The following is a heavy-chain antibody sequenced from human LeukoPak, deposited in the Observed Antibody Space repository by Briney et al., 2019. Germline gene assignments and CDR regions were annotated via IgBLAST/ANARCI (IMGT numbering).Heavy chain of an antibody. CDR1: GFTFSSFA. D-gene: IGHD3-9*01. J-gene: IGHJ4*02. CDR3: AKGDNDILTGYYNSFDY. CDR2: ISGSGIST. Sequence: GGSLRLSCAASGFTFSSFAMSWVRQAPGKGLEWVSSISGSGISTYYSDSVKGRFTISRDNSKNTVYLQMNSLRAEDTAVYYCAKGDNDILTGYYNSFDYWGQGTLVTVSS. V-gene: IGHV3-23*01.